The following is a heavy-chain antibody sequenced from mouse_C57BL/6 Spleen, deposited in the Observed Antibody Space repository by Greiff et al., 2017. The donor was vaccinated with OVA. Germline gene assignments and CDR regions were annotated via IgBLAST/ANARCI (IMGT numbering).Heavy chain of an antibody. Sequence: EVQGVESGGGLVKPGGSLKLSCAASGFTFSDYGMHWVRQAPEKGLEWVAYISSGSSTIYYAATVKGRFTISRDNAKNTLFLQMTSLRSEDTAMYYCARAAQATWFAYWGQGTLVTVSA. D-gene: IGHD3-2*02. CDR2: ISSGSSTI. CDR3: ARAAQATWFAY. V-gene: IGHV5-17*01. CDR1: GFTFSDYG. J-gene: IGHJ3*01.